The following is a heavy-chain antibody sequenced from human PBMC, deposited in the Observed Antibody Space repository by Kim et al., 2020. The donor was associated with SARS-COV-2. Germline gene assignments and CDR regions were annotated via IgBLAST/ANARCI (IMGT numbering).Heavy chain of an antibody. J-gene: IGHJ3*02. CDR3: ARGNTIFGVVTNAFDI. D-gene: IGHD3-3*01. Sequence: SLESRVTISVDTSKNQFCLKLSSVTAADTAVYYCARGNTIFGVVTNAFDIWGQGTMVTVSS. V-gene: IGHV4-59*09.